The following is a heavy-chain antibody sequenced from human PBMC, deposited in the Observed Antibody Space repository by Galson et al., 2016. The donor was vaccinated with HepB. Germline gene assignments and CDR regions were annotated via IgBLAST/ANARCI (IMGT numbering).Heavy chain of an antibody. CDR2: ISSAGSHI. V-gene: IGHV3-21*01. D-gene: IGHD3-16*01. CDR1: GFTVSSNY. Sequence: SLRLSCAASGFTVSSNYMNWVRQAPGKGLEWVSLISSAGSHIYYGDSVKGRLIISRDNAQNSLYLQLNRLRPEDTAVYYCARASGEISFGGVIIDSWGQGTLVTVSS. J-gene: IGHJ4*02. CDR3: ARASGEISFGGVIIDS.